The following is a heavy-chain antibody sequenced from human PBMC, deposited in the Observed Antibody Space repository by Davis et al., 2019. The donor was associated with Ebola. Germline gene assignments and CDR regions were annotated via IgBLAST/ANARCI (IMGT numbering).Heavy chain of an antibody. J-gene: IGHJ3*02. Sequence: SRLGSLYSFIRHWLVWVHQLPGKGLACTAIIFPGDFDTRYSPAFQGQVTISADKSISTAYLQWSSLKASDTAIYYCARPIPCRMLGPFDIWGQRTMVTVSS. CDR3: ARPIPCRMLGPFDI. CDR2: IFPGDFDT. D-gene: IGHD3-16*01. CDR1: LYSFIRHW. V-gene: IGHV5-51*07.